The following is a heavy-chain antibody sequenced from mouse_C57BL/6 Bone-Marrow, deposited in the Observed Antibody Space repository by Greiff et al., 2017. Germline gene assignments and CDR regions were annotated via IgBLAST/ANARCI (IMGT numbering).Heavy chain of an antibody. J-gene: IGHJ2*01. CDR2: IDPSDSYT. CDR1: GYTFTSYW. D-gene: IGHD1-1*01. V-gene: IGHV1-59*01. CDR3: ARSYYYGSSWIY. Sequence: VQLKQPGAELVRPGTSVKLSCKASGYTFTSYWMHWVKQRPGQGLEWIGVIDPSDSYTNYNQKFKGKATLTVDTSSSTAYMQLSSLTSEDSAVYYCARSYYYGSSWIYWGQGTTLTVSA.